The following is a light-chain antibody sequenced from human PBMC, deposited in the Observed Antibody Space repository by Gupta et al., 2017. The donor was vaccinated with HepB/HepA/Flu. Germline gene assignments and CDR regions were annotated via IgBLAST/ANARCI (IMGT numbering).Light chain of an antibody. V-gene: IGLV2-8*01. Sequence: QSALTQPPSASGSHGQSVTISCTGTSSDVGGYNYVPWYHLHPAKAPKLMIYDGTNRPSGVPARFSGSKSGNTASLTVSGLQDEDEADYYCSSYAGSNNLVFGTGTKVTVL. CDR2: DGT. CDR1: SSDVGGYNY. J-gene: IGLJ1*01. CDR3: SSYAGSNNLV.